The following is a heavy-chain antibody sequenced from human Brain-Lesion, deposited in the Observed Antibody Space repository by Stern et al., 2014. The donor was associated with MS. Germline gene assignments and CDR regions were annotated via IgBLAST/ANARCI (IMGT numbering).Heavy chain of an antibody. Sequence: MQLVESGPGLVKPSQTLSLACAVSGASVGGGAWYWSWIRQPPGKGLEWLGPIYYSGTTYYKPSLKSRLIISLDTSKNQFSLKLTSVTAADTAVYYCAGAFGKYELLESFHMWGQGTMVTVSS. CDR1: GASVGGGAWY. J-gene: IGHJ3*02. D-gene: IGHD1-1*01. CDR3: AGAFGKYELLESFHM. CDR2: IYYSGTT. V-gene: IGHV4-30-4*01.